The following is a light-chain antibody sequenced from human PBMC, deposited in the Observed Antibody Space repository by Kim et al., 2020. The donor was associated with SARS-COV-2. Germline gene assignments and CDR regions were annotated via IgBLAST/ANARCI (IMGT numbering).Light chain of an antibody. CDR3: QQYDSAYT. Sequence: EIVLTQSPGTLSLSPGERATLSCGASQSISNNYLAWYQQKPGQSPRLLIYGASSRATGIPDRFSGSGSGTDFTLTISRLEPEDFAVYYCQQYDSAYTFGQGTKVDIK. CDR2: GAS. CDR1: QSISNNY. V-gene: IGKV3-20*01. J-gene: IGKJ2*01.